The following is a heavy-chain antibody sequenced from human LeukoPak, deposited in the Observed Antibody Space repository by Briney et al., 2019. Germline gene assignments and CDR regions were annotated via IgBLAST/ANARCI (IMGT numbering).Heavy chain of an antibody. J-gene: IGHJ4*02. V-gene: IGHV1-46*01. CDR3: ARADPIFGVVPYFDY. CDR1: GYTFTSYY. CDR2: INPSGGST. D-gene: IGHD3-3*01. Sequence: GASMKVSCKASGYTFTSYYMHWVRQAPGQGLEWMGIINPSGGSTSYAQKFQGRVTMTRDTSTSTVYMELSSLRSEDTAVYYCARADPIFGVVPYFDYWGQGTLVTVSS.